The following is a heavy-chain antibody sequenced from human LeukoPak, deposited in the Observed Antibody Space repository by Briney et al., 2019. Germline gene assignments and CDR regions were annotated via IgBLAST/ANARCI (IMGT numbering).Heavy chain of an antibody. CDR1: GYTFTGYY. CDR3: ARRIDRGWGSMFDP. D-gene: IGHD3-16*01. J-gene: IGHJ5*02. Sequence: ASVKVSCKASGYTFTGYYMHWVRQAPGQGLEWMGWINPNSGGTNYAQKFQGRVTMTRDTSISTVYMELSSLRSEDTAVYYCARRIDRGWGSMFDPWGQGTLVTVSS. V-gene: IGHV1-2*02. CDR2: INPNSGGT.